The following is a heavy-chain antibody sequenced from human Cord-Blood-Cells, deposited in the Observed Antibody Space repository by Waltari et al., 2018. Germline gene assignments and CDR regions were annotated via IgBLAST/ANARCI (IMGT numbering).Heavy chain of an antibody. J-gene: IGHJ3*02. CDR3: ARDLWSCSPNRAFDI. CDR1: GYSISSGYY. CDR2: IYHSGGT. Sequence: QVQLQESGPGLVKPSETLSLTCTVSGYSISSGYYWGWIRQPPGKGLEWNGDIYHSGGTVYNPSLKRRVTISVDTSKNQLSLEVSFVTAADPAVYFCARDLWSCSPNRAFDIWGQGTMVTVSS. V-gene: IGHV4-38-2*02. D-gene: IGHD3-3*01.